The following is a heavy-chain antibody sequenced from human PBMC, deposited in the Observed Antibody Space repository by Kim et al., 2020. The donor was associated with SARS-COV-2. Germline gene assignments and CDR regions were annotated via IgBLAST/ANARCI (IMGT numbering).Heavy chain of an antibody. V-gene: IGHV3-33*01. CDR3: ARDPRPYYYGMDV. CDR2: IWYDGSNK. J-gene: IGHJ6*02. CDR1: GFTFSSYG. Sequence: GGSLRLSCAASGFTFSSYGMHWVRQAPGKGLEWVAVIWYDGSNKYYADSVKGRFTISRDNSKNTLYLQMNSLRAEDTAVYYCARDPRPYYYGMDVWGQGTTVTVSS.